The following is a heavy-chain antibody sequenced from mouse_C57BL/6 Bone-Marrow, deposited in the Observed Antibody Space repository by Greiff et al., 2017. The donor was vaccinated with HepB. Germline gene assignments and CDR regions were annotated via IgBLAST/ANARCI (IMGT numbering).Heavy chain of an antibody. CDR2: IYPGGGYT. J-gene: IGHJ4*01. D-gene: IGHD2-12*01. CDR1: GYTFTNYW. CDR3: ARWGLLYYYAMDY. Sequence: VQLQQSGAELVRPGTSVKMSCKASGYTFTNYWIGWAKQRPGHGLEWIGDIYPGGGYTNYNEKFKGKATLTADKSSSTAYMQFSSLTSEDSAIYYCARWGLLYYYAMDYWGQGTSVTVSS. V-gene: IGHV1-63*01.